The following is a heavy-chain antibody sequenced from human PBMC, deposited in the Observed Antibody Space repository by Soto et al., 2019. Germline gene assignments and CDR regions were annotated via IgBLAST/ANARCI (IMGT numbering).Heavy chain of an antibody. D-gene: IGHD6-13*01. CDR1: GGPIINGDSY. J-gene: IGHJ4*02. V-gene: IGHV4-31*02. CDR3: ARDAPGAAPY. Sequence: SESLSLTCTVSGGPIINGDSYLNWIRQHPEKGLEWMGYINYRGTTNYNPALKSRILISIDTSKNQFSLRLTSVTAADTAVYYCARDAPGAAPYWGQGTLVTVSS. CDR2: INYRGTT.